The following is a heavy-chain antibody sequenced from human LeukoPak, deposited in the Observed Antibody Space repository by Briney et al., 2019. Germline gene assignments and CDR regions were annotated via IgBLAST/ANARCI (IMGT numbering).Heavy chain of an antibody. CDR2: ISSSSSYI. CDR3: ARVDTAMVGAFDI. CDR1: GFALSSYS. V-gene: IGHV3-21*01. J-gene: IGHJ3*02. D-gene: IGHD5-18*01. Sequence: GGSLRLSCAASGFALSSYSMNWVRQAPGKGLEWVSSISSSSSYIYYADSVKGRFTISRDNAKNSLYLQMNSLRAEDTAVYYCARVDTAMVGAFDIWGQGTMVTVSS.